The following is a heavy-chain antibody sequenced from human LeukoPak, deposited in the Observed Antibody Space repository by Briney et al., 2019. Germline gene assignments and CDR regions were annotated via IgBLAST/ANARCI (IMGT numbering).Heavy chain of an antibody. J-gene: IGHJ4*02. CDR2: IWYDGSDK. CDR3: ARDRGTTVTTGAKGHFDF. D-gene: IGHD4-11*01. CDR1: GFIFRSHG. Sequence: GGSLRLSCAASGFIFRSHGMHWVRQAPGKGLEWVAVIWYDGSDKYYADPVKGRFTISRDNSKNTLYLQMNSLRAEDTAIYYCARDRGTTVTTGAKGHFDFWGQGTLVTVSS. V-gene: IGHV3-33*01.